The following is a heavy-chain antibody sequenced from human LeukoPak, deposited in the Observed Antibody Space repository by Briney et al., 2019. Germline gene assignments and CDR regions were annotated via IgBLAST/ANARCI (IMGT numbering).Heavy chain of an antibody. CDR2: INSDGSTI. Sequence: GGSLRLSCAASGFTFSTYWMHWVRQAPGKGLVWVSRINSDGSTISYADSVKGRFTISRDNSKNTLYLQMNSLRAEGTAVYYCARDIVVVPAARYYYGMDVWGQGTTVTVSS. V-gene: IGHV3-74*01. CDR1: GFTFSTYW. CDR3: ARDIVVVPAARYYYGMDV. D-gene: IGHD2-2*01. J-gene: IGHJ6*02.